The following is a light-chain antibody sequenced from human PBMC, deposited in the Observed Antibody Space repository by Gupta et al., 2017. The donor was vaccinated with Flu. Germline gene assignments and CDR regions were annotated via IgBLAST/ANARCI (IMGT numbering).Light chain of an antibody. Sequence: RVTISGSRSNTNIGRNAVHWYHQLPGTAPKLLMYSAKQRPSGVPDRFYGSKSGTSASLAISGLQSEDEADYYCALWDDSLNGWVFGGGTKLTVL. V-gene: IGLV1-44*01. CDR3: ALWDDSLNGWV. J-gene: IGLJ3*02. CDR2: SAK. CDR1: NTNIGRNA.